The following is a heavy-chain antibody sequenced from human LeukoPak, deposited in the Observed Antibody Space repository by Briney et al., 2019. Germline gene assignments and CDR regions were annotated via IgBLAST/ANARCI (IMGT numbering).Heavy chain of an antibody. CDR1: GYTFTGYY. V-gene: IGHV1-2*02. Sequence: ASVKVSCKASGYTFTGYYMHWVRQAPGQGLEWMGWINPNSGGTNYAQKFQGRVTMTRDTSISTAYMELSRLRSDDTAVYYCARCYYDSSGYKHYYFDYWGQGTLVTVSS. CDR2: INPNSGGT. J-gene: IGHJ4*02. D-gene: IGHD3-22*01. CDR3: ARCYYDSSGYKHYYFDY.